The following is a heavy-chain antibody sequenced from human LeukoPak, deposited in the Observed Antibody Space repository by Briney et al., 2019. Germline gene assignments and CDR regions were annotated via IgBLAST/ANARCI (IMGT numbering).Heavy chain of an antibody. CDR2: IYPGDSDT. J-gene: IGHJ4*02. V-gene: IGHV5-51*01. CDR3: ARQAYYDSSGYSTIEDY. Sequence: GESLKISCKGSGYSFTSYWIGWMRQMPGKGLEWMGIIYPGDSDTRYSPSFQGQVTISADKSISTAYLQWSSLKASDTAMYYCARQAYYDSSGYSTIEDYWGQGTLVTVSS. D-gene: IGHD3-22*01. CDR1: GYSFTSYW.